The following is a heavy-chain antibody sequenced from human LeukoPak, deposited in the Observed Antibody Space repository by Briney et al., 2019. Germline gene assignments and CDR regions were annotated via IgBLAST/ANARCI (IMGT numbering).Heavy chain of an antibody. D-gene: IGHD3-22*01. J-gene: IGHJ4*02. Sequence: ASVKVSCKTSGYTFTNLDINWLRQAPGQGLEWMGWVSPNSGDTGYAQKFQGRVSMTRDTSISTAYMELSSLRSEDTAVYYCARVLYDSSGFRFDYWGQGTLVTVSS. CDR3: ARVLYDSSGFRFDY. CDR1: GYTFTNLD. V-gene: IGHV1-8*01. CDR2: VSPNSGDT.